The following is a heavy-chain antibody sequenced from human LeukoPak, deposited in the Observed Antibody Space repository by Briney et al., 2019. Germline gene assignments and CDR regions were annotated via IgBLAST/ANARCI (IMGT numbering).Heavy chain of an antibody. Sequence: PGGSLRLSCVTSGFTFSSYAMSWVRQAPGKGLEWVSSISSSSSYIYYADSVKGRFTISRDNAKNSLYLQMNSLRAEDTAVYYCARGYCSSTSCYVFSGYYYYGMDVWGQGTTVTVSS. CDR2: ISSSSSYI. D-gene: IGHD2-2*01. CDR3: ARGYCSSTSCYVFSGYYYYGMDV. J-gene: IGHJ6*02. CDR1: GFTFSSYA. V-gene: IGHV3-21*01.